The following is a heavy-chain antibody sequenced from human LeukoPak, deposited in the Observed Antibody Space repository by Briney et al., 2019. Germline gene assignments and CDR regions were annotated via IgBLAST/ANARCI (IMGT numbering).Heavy chain of an antibody. CDR1: GGSISSGSYY. J-gene: IGHJ5*02. CDR3: AREAVLIRYYYDSSGYVGFWFDL. D-gene: IGHD3-22*01. CDR2: IYTSGST. Sequence: SQTLSLTCTVSGGSISSGSYYWSWIRQPAGKGLEWIGRIYTSGSTNYNPSLKSRVTISVDTSKNQFSLKLSSVTAADTAVYYCAREAVLIRYYYDSSGYVGFWFDLWGQGTLVTVSS. V-gene: IGHV4-61*02.